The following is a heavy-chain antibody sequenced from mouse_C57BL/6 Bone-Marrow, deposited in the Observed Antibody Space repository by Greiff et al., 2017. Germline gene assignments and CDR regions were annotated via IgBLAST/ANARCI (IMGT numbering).Heavy chain of an antibody. CDR2: IHPNSGST. V-gene: IGHV1-64*01. J-gene: IGHJ2*01. CDR1: GYTFTSYW. Sequence: VQLQQPGAALVKPGASVKLSCKASGYTFTSYWMHWVKQRPGQGLEWIGMIHPNSGSTNYNEKSKSKATLTVDKSSSTAYRQLSSLTSEDSAVYYGASPVFPEDYWGQGTTLTVSS. CDR3: ASPVFPEDY.